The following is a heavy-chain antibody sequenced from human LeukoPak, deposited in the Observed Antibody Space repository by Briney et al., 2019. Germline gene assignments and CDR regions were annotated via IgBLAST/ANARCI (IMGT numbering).Heavy chain of an antibody. CDR3: ARAYCGGDCYSHYFDH. CDR2: INTYGTIT. CDR1: GFTFSSYW. Sequence: GESLRLSCAASGFTFSSYWMHWVRQAPGKRLMWVSRINTYGTITDYADSVKGRFTISRDNAKNTVYLQMNSLRAEDTAVYFCARAYCGGDCYSHYFDHWGQGTLVTVSS. V-gene: IGHV3-74*01. J-gene: IGHJ4*02. D-gene: IGHD2-21*02.